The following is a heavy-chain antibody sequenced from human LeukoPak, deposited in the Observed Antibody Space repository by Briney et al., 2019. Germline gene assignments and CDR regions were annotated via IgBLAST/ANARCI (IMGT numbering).Heavy chain of an antibody. CDR3: AKGVQAEVVPAAIFQH. CDR2: IRYDGSNK. CDR1: GFTFDDYA. Sequence: GGSLRLSCAASGFTFDDYAMHWVRQAPGKGLEWVAFIRYDGSNKYYADSVKGRFTISRDNSKNTLYLQMNSLRAEDTAVYYCAKGVQAEVVPAAIFQHWGQGTLVTVSS. D-gene: IGHD2-2*01. V-gene: IGHV3-30*02. J-gene: IGHJ1*01.